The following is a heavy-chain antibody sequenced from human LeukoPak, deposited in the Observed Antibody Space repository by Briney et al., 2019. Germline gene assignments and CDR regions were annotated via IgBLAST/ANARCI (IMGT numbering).Heavy chain of an antibody. V-gene: IGHV3-48*03. CDR1: GFTFSSYE. Sequence: GGSLRLSCAASGFTFSSYEMNWVRQGQGRGLGWVSYISISGSTISYSNSLKGRFTISRDNAKNSLYLQMNSLRAEDTAVYYCAGSLDVLLWFGEFYPDAFDIWGQGTMVTVSS. D-gene: IGHD3-10*01. CDR2: ISISGSTI. CDR3: AGSLDVLLWFGEFYPDAFDI. J-gene: IGHJ3*02.